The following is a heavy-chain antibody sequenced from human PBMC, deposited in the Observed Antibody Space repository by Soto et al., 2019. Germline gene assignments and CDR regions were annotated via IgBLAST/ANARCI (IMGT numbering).Heavy chain of an antibody. J-gene: IGHJ4*02. D-gene: IGHD2-21*01. V-gene: IGHV4-59*01. CDR1: GGSISSYY. CDR2: IYHSGST. CDR3: ARVQLLPNPAADF. Sequence: PSETLSLTCTVSGGSISSYYWSWIRQPPGKGLEWIGYIYHSGSTSYNPSLKSRVTISLDASKKQFSLKVSSVTAADTAVYFCARVQLLPNPAADFWGQGTLVTVSS.